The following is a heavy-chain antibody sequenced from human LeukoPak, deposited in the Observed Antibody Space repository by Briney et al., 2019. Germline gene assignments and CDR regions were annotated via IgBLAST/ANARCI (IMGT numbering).Heavy chain of an antibody. CDR3: ARDPMKYSSSWYANWFDP. Sequence: ASVKVSCKASGYTFTSYYMHWVRQAPGQGLEWMGIINPSGGSTSYAQKFQGRVTMTRDTSTSTVYMKLSSLRSEDTAFYYCARDPMKYSSSWYANWFDPWGQGTLVTVSS. D-gene: IGHD6-13*01. CDR2: INPSGGST. CDR1: GYTFTSYY. J-gene: IGHJ5*02. V-gene: IGHV1-46*01.